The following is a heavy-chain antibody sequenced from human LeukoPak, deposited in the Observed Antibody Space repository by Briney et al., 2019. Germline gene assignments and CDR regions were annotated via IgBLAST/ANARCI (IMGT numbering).Heavy chain of an antibody. CDR2: IRYDGSNK. Sequence: PGGSLRLSCAASGFTFSSYAMSWVRQAPGKGLEWVAFIRYDGSNKYYADSVKGRFTISRDNSKNTLYLQMNSLRAEDTAVYYCAKVAAAGYGAFDIWGQGTMVTVSS. V-gene: IGHV3-30*02. CDR3: AKVAAAGYGAFDI. J-gene: IGHJ3*02. D-gene: IGHD6-13*01. CDR1: GFTFSSYA.